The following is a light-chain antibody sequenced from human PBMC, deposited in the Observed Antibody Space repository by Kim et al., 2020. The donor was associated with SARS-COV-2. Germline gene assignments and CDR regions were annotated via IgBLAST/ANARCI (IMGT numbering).Light chain of an antibody. Sequence: ASTGDRVTITCRASQGISSYLSWYQQKPGKAPKLLIFTASTLQSGVPSRFSGSGSGTDFTLTISCLQSEDFATYYCQQYYSYPHTFGQGTKVDIK. V-gene: IGKV1-8*01. CDR2: TAS. CDR1: QGISSY. CDR3: QQYYSYPHT. J-gene: IGKJ1*01.